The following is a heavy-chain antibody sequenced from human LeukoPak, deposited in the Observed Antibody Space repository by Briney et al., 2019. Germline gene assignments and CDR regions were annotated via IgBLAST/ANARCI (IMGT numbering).Heavy chain of an antibody. CDR1: GFTFSSYA. D-gene: IGHD6-13*01. V-gene: IGHV3-23*01. J-gene: IGHJ4*02. CDR3: AKNSRRIAAAGTDY. Sequence: GGSLRLSCAASGFTFSSYAMSWVRQAPGKGLEWVSAISGSGGSTYYADSVKGRFTISRDNAKNTLYLQMNSLRAEDTAVYYCAKNSRRIAAAGTDYWGQGTLVTVSS. CDR2: ISGSGGST.